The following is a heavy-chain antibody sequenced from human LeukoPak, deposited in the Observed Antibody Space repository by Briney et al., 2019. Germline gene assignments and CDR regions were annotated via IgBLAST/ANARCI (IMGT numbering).Heavy chain of an antibody. CDR3: ARLKYYDSSGDRKDAFDI. V-gene: IGHV3-7*01. D-gene: IGHD3-22*01. CDR2: IKQDGSEK. J-gene: IGHJ3*02. CDR1: GFTFSSYW. Sequence: GGSLRLSCAASGFTFSSYWMSWVRQAPGKGLEWVANIKQDGSEKYYVDSVKGRYTISRDNAKNSLYLQMNSLRAEDTAVYYCARLKYYDSSGDRKDAFDIWGQGTMVTVSS.